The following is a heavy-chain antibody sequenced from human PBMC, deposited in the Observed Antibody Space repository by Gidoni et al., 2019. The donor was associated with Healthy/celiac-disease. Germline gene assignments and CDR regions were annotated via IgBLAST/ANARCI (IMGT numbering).Heavy chain of an antibody. V-gene: IGHV4-39*01. CDR3: ATYGDYALIDY. CDR1: GGSISSSSYY. CDR2: IYYSGST. J-gene: IGHJ4*02. Sequence: QLQLQESGPGLVKPSETLSLTCTVSGGSISSSSYYWGWIRQPPGKGLEWIGSIYYSGSTYYNPSLKSRVIISVDTSKNQFSLKLSSVTAADTAVYYCATYGDYALIDYWGQGTLVTVSS. D-gene: IGHD4-17*01.